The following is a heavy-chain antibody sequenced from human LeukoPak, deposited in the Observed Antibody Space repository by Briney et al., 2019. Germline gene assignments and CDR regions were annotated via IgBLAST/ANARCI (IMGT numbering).Heavy chain of an antibody. V-gene: IGHV4-30-4*01. CDR2: IYYTGST. CDR3: AREIVPLAACGFDI. Sequence: PSETLSHTSTLPLDSIRISMDYCGSIRRPPGKGLEWIGYIYYTGSTYYNPSLKSRVSISVDTSKNQFSLKLSSVTAADTAVYYCAREIVPLAACGFDIWGQGTMVTVSS. CDR1: LDSIRISMDY. J-gene: IGHJ3*02. D-gene: IGHD1-26*01.